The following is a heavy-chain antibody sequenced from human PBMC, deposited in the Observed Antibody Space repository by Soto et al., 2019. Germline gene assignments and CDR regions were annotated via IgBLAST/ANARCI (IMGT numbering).Heavy chain of an antibody. J-gene: IGHJ6*02. D-gene: IGHD2-15*01. Sequence: QVQLVESGGGVVQPGRSLRLSCAASGFTFSSYAMHWVRQAPGKGLEWVAVISYDGSNKYYADSVKGRFTISRDNSKNTLYLQINSLRAEDTAVSYCASDPSPRFAATPPLHGMDVWGQGTTATVSS. CDR2: ISYDGSNK. V-gene: IGHV3-30-3*01. CDR1: GFTFSSYA. CDR3: ASDPSPRFAATPPLHGMDV.